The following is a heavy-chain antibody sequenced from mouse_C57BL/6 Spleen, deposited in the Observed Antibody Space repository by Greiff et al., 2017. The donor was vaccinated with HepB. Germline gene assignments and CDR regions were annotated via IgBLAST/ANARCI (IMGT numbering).Heavy chain of an antibody. V-gene: IGHV5-9*01. CDR2: ISGGGGNT. CDR1: GFTFSSYT. Sequence: EVMLVESGGGLVKPGGSLKLSCAASGFTFSSYTMSWVRQTPEKRLEWVATISGGGGNTYYPDSVKGRFTISRDNAKNTLYLQMSSLRSEDTALYYCARHEGTQATWFAYWGQGTLVTVSA. CDR3: ARHEGTQATWFAY. D-gene: IGHD3-2*02. J-gene: IGHJ3*01.